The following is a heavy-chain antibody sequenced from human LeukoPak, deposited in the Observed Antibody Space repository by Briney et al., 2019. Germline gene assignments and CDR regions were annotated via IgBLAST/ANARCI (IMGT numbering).Heavy chain of an antibody. V-gene: IGHV3-21*01. D-gene: IGHD2-8*01. CDR2: ISSSSSYI. J-gene: IGHJ4*02. CDR3: ARDINYCTNGVCPRRFFDY. CDR1: GFTFDRFA. Sequence: GGSLRLSCAASGFTFDRFAMNWVRQAPGKGLEWVSSISSSSSYIYYADSVKGRFTISRDNAKNSLYLQMNSLRAEDTAVYYCARDINYCTNGVCPRRFFDYWGQGTLVTVSS.